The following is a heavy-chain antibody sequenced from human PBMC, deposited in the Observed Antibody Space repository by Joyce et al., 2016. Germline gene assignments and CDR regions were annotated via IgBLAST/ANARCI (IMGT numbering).Heavy chain of an antibody. CDR2: INNSGVT. V-gene: IGHV4-34*01. D-gene: IGHD6-19*01. CDR3: ARSQWLAPLMY. CDR1: GGPFRGFF. J-gene: IGHJ4*02. Sequence: QVQLQQWGAGLLKPSETLSLTCAVSGGPFRGFFWTWFRQPPGKGLELIGDINNSGVTNYNPSLKTRVTFSVDTSKNQFSLKLTSLSAADTAVYYCARSQWLAPLMYWGQGTPVTVSS.